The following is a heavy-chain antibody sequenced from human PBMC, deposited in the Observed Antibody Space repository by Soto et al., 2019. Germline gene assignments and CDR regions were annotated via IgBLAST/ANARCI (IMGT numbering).Heavy chain of an antibody. CDR1: GFIFSKYG. D-gene: IGHD3-10*01. Sequence: QVQLVESGGGVVQPGRSLRLSCAASGFIFSKYGMHWVRQAPGKGLEWVAVISYDGSNKYYAESVKGRFIISREKSENTLYLQMNSLRAEDTALYYCAKDVGSGKPYYYYAMDVWGQGTTVTVSS. V-gene: IGHV3-30*18. CDR2: ISYDGSNK. CDR3: AKDVGSGKPYYYYAMDV. J-gene: IGHJ6*02.